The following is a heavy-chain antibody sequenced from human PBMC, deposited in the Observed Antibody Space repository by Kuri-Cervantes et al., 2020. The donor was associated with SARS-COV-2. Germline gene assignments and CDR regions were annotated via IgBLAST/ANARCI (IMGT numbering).Heavy chain of an antibody. D-gene: IGHD3-16*02. V-gene: IGHV3-21*01. J-gene: IGHJ4*02. Sequence: GESLKISCAASGFTFSSYSMNWVRQAPGKGLEWVSSISSSSSYIYYADSVKGRFTISRDNAKNSLYLQMNSLRAEDTAVYYCARDYRSGPEGIYFDYWGQGTLVTVSS. CDR2: ISSSSSYI. CDR3: ARDYRSGPEGIYFDY. CDR1: GFTFSSYS.